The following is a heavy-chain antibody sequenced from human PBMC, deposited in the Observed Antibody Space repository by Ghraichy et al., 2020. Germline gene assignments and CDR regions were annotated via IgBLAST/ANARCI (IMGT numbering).Heavy chain of an antibody. V-gene: IGHV4-34*01. CDR3: ASRGKQLEYDY. CDR2: INHSGST. J-gene: IGHJ4*02. Sequence: SETLSLTCAVYGGSFSGYYWSWIRQPPGKGLEWIGEINHSGSTNYNPSLKSRVTISVDTSKNQFSLKLSSVTAADTAVYYCASRGKQLEYDYWGQGTLVTVSS. CDR1: GGSFSGYY. D-gene: IGHD6-13*01.